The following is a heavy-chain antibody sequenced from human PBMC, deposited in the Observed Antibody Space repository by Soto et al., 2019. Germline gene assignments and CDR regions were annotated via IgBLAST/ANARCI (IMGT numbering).Heavy chain of an antibody. CDR2: INRGGST. V-gene: IGHV4-34*01. CDR3: ARDKATTPNGFDI. J-gene: IGHJ3*02. D-gene: IGHD5-12*01. Sequence: PSETLSLTCVVYGGSLSGHFWSWIRQPPGKGLEWIGKINRGGSTNYNPSLKSRVTISGDTAKNQFSLNLNSVTAADTAMYYCARDKATTPNGFDIWGQGTMVTV. CDR1: GGSLSGHF.